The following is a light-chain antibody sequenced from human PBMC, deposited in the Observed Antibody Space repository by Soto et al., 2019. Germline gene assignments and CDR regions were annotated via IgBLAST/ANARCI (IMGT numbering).Light chain of an antibody. J-gene: IGLJ2*01. CDR3: QSYDNSKVV. CDR2: DDD. V-gene: IGLV6-57*04. Sequence: NFMLTQPHSVSESPGKTATISCTRSGGSIASNYVQWYQQRPGSAPITVIFDDDQRRSGVPDRFSGSIDSSSNSASLTISGLKPEDEADNYGQSYDNSKVVFGGGTKLTVL. CDR1: GGSIASNY.